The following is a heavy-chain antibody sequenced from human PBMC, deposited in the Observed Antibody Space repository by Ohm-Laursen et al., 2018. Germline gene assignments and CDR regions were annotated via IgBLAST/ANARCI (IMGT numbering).Heavy chain of an antibody. J-gene: IGHJ4*02. V-gene: IGHV4-34*01. CDR2: INHSGSA. CDR3: ARARNYYDSSGLY. CDR1: GGSFSGYY. Sequence: SETLSLTCAVYGGSFSGYYWSWIRQPPGKGLEWIGEINHSGSANYNPSLKSRVTISVDTSKNQFSLKLSSVTAADTAVYYCARARNYYDSSGLYWGQGTLVTVSS. D-gene: IGHD3-22*01.